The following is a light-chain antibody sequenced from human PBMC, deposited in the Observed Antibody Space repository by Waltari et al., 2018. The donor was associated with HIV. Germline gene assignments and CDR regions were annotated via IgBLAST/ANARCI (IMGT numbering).Light chain of an antibody. CDR3: ATWDDSLSGVV. CDR1: RSNIGSNY. Sequence: QSVVTQPPSASGTPGQRVTIPCSGSRSNIGSNYAFWYHQLPGTAPRFLIYRDNQRPSGVPDRVSGSKSGTSASLAISGLRSEDEGDYFCATWDDSLSGVVFGGGTKLNVL. J-gene: IGLJ2*01. V-gene: IGLV1-47*01. CDR2: RDN.